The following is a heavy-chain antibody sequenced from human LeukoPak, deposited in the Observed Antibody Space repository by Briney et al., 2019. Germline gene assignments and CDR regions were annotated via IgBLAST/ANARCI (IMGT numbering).Heavy chain of an antibody. CDR2: IYYTGST. V-gene: IGHV4-59*01. J-gene: IGHJ4*02. CDR3: ARVHYYGSGLSSYFDY. CDR1: GGSISSYY. D-gene: IGHD3-10*01. Sequence: PSETLSLTCTVSGGSISSYYWTWIRLPPGKGLGWIGYIYYTGSTKYNPSLKSRVTISVDTSKNQFSLKLTSVTAADTAMYYCARVHYYGSGLSSYFDYWGQGTLVTVSS.